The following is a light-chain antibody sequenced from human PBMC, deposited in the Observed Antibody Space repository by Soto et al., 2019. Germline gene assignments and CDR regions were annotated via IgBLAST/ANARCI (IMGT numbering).Light chain of an antibody. CDR3: QQHSNWPLT. CDR1: QSVSSN. V-gene: IGKV3-11*01. J-gene: IGKJ4*01. Sequence: EIVLIQSPATLSLSPGERATLSCRASQSVSSNLAWYQQNPGQAPRLLIFDASNRATGIPARFSGSGSGTDFTLTISSLEPEDFAVYYCQQHSNWPLTFGGGTKADIK. CDR2: DAS.